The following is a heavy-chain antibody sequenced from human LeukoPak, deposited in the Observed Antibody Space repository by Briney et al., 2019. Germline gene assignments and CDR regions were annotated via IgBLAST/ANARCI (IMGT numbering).Heavy chain of an antibody. CDR1: GFTFSSHA. CDR2: ISNDGGDK. D-gene: IGHD6-13*01. Sequence: PGRSLRLSCAASGFTFSSHAMHWVRQAPGKGLEWVAVISNDGGDKYNADSVKGRFTISRDNSKNTLFLQMNSLRAEDTAVYYCARDRDLAAADYYFDYWGQGTLVTVSS. J-gene: IGHJ4*02. CDR3: ARDRDLAAADYYFDY. V-gene: IGHV3-30-3*01.